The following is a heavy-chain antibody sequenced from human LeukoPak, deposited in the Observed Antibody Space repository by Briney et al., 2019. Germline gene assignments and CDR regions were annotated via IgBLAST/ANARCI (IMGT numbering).Heavy chain of an antibody. J-gene: IGHJ1*01. CDR2: LSGSGGST. CDR1: GFTFSSYG. CDR3: AKAPDFDILTGYYSAEYFQH. Sequence: GGTLRLSCAASGFTFSSYGMSWVRQAPGKGLEWVSALSGSGGSTYYADSVKGRFTISRDNSKNTLYLQMNSLRVEDTAVYHCAKAPDFDILTGYYSAEYFQHWGQGTLVTVSS. D-gene: IGHD3-9*01. V-gene: IGHV3-23*01.